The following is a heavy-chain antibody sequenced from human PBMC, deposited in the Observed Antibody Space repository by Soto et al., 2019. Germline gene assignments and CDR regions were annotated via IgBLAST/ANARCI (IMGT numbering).Heavy chain of an antibody. CDR1: GFNFHAYG. D-gene: IGHD6-19*01. J-gene: IGHJ5*01. Sequence: ESGGGVVQPGRSLRLSCGASGFNFHAYGMHWVRQAPGKGLEWVAMLSHDGTVTYYGDSVRGRFTVSRDESKNTLYLQMNSLRPEDTAMYYCARDWGSSGWYKCFDSWGQGTLVTVSS. CDR3: ARDWGSSGWYKCFDS. V-gene: IGHV3-30*03. CDR2: LSHDGTVT.